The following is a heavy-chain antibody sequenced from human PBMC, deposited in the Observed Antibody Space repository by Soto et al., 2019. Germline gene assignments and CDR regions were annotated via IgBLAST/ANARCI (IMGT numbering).Heavy chain of an antibody. CDR3: VKDSYADFHRVLSTDEYFFDY. CDR1: GFTFDDYA. CDR2: ITWNSGNI. V-gene: IGHV3-9*01. D-gene: IGHD2-8*01. J-gene: IGHJ4*01. Sequence: EVQLVESGGGLVRPGRSLRLSCTASGFTFDDYAMHWVRQAPGRGLEWVSGITWNSGNIAYADSVKGRFTIARDDDNNCLYLQMNSLRPEDTALYYCVKDSYADFHRVLSTDEYFFDYWGHGTLVTVSS.